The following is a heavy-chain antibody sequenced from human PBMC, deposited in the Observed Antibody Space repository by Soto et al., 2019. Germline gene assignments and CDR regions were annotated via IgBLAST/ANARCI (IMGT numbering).Heavy chain of an antibody. CDR3: AKDASRTGLVGQWVD. J-gene: IGHJ4*02. V-gene: IGHV3-23*01. Sequence: VGSLILSCLFSVVMCIGGSMHLVLQAAGKGLEWVSTVSDSGASTYYAHSVKGLFTVSRDNSNNMLSLEMDSLRAEDKALYFCAKDASRTGLVGQWVDWGKRTLV. D-gene: IGHD1-26*01. CDR1: VVMCIGGS. CDR2: VSDSGAST.